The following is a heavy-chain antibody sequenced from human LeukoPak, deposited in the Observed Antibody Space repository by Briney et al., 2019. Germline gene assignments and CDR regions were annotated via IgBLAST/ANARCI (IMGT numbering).Heavy chain of an antibody. D-gene: IGHD5-24*01. Sequence: SETLSLTCTVSGGSVSSGSYYWSWIRQPPGKGLEWIGEINHSGSTNYNPSLKSRVTISVDTSKNQFSLKLSSVTAADTAVYYCARDPRRGKRYYFDYWGQGTLVTVSS. J-gene: IGHJ4*02. CDR1: GGSVSSGSYY. CDR2: INHSGST. V-gene: IGHV4-61*01. CDR3: ARDPRRGKRYYFDY.